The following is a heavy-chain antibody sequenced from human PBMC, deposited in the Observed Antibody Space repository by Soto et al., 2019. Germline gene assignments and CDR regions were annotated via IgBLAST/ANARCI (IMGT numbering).Heavy chain of an antibody. J-gene: IGHJ5*02. D-gene: IGHD3-10*01. CDR1: GYTFTSYD. CDR2: MNPNSGNT. V-gene: IGHV1-8*01. Sequence: ASVKVSCKASGYTFTSYDINWVRQATGQGLEWMGWMNPNSGNTGYAQKFQGRVTMTRNTSISTAYMELSSLRSEDTAVYYCARVPSTITMVRGVIRGYNWFDPWGQGTLVTVSS. CDR3: ARVPSTITMVRGVIRGYNWFDP.